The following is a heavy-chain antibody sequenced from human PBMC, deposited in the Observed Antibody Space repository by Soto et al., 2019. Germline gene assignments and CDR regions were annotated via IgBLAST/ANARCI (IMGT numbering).Heavy chain of an antibody. CDR3: ARSDRRYHDTTQHAFDI. Sequence: QVQLVQSGAEVKKPGSSVKVSCKASGGTFSSYTFTWVRQAPGQGLEWMGGIIPLFATADYAQKCQGRFTITADESMNTVYMEVNSLKSEDTAVYYCARSDRRYHDTTQHAFDIWGQGTTVTVSS. V-gene: IGHV1-69*01. J-gene: IGHJ3*02. D-gene: IGHD1-26*01. CDR1: GGTFSSYT. CDR2: IIPLFATA.